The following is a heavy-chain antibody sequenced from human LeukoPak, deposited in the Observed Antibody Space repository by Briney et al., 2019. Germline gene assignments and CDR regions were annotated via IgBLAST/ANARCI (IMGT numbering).Heavy chain of an antibody. V-gene: IGHV1-69*06. CDR2: IIPIFGTA. J-gene: IGHJ6*03. D-gene: IGHD5-24*01. CDR3: AREGRDGYNLVYYYYYMDV. Sequence: GASVKVSCKASGGTFSSYAISWVRQAPGQGLEWMGGIIPIFGTANYAQKFQGRVTITADKSTSTAYMELRSLRSDDTAVYYCAREGRDGYNLVYYYYYMDVWGKGTTVTVSS. CDR1: GGTFSSYA.